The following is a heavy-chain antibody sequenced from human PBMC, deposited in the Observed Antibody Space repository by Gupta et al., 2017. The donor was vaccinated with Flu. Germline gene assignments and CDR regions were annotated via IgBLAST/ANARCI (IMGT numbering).Heavy chain of an antibody. CDR3: ARGSLLSFGSSSIFGMDV. D-gene: IGHD3-10*01. CDR1: FNNYP. CDR2: IMPVFGTT. V-gene: IGHV1-69*06. Sequence: FNNYPISWVRQAPGQGLEWMGGIMPVFGTTHLEQKFQGTVRIAADTSTNTAYMELRRLTTDDTAVYYCARGSLLSFGSSSIFGMDVWGQGSTVLVSS. J-gene: IGHJ6*02.